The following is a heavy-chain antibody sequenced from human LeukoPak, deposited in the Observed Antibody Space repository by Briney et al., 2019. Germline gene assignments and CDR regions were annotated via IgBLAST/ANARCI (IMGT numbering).Heavy chain of an antibody. V-gene: IGHV3-30*02. CDR1: GGSISSYY. J-gene: IGHJ4*02. D-gene: IGHD1-26*01. CDR2: IRYDGSNK. CDR3: AKAGGREPDY. Sequence: PSETLSLTCTVSGGSISSYYWSWIRQPPGKGLEWVAFIRYDGSNKYYADSMKGRFTISRDNSKNTLYLQMNSLRAEDTAVYYCAKAGGREPDYWGQGTLVTVSS.